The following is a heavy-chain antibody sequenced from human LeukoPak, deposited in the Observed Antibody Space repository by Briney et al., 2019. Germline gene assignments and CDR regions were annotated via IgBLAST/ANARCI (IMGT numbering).Heavy chain of an antibody. CDR1: GGTFNNYA. CDR2: IIPIFGSS. CDR3: ATTGVGATTVEPGSVDY. Sequence: SVKVSCKASGGTFNNYAINWVRQAPGQGLEWIGGIIPIFGSSNYAQKFQGRVTITADESTTTAYMELSSLRSEDTAVYYCATTGVGATTVEPGSVDYWGQGTLVTVSS. V-gene: IGHV1-69*13. D-gene: IGHD1-26*01. J-gene: IGHJ4*02.